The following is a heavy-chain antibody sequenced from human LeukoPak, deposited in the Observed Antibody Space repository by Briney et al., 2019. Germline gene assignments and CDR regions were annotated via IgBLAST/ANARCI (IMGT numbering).Heavy chain of an antibody. D-gene: IGHD6-19*01. CDR3: ARAQWRTYSYYYMDV. CDR1: GFTVSFNY. Sequence: GSLRLSCAASGFTVSFNYMSWVRQAPGKGLEWISVICSGGSTYYADSVKGRFTISRDDSKNTLYLQMNSLRAEDTAIYYCARAQWRTYSYYYMDVWGKGTTVTVSS. CDR2: ICSGGST. V-gene: IGHV3-53*01. J-gene: IGHJ6*03.